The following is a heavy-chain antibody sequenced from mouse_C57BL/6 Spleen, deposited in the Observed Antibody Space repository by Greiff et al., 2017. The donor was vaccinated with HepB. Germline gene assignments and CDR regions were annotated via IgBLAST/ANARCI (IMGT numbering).Heavy chain of an antibody. J-gene: IGHJ1*03. Sequence: EVKLMESEGGLVQPGSSMKLSCTASGFTFSDYYMAWVRQVPEKGLEWVANINYDGSSTYYLDSLKSRFIISRDNAKNILYLQMSSLKSEDTATYYCARGGYYGSSSDWYFDVWGTGTTGTVSS. CDR1: GFTFSDYY. D-gene: IGHD1-1*01. CDR3: ARGGYYGSSSDWYFDV. V-gene: IGHV5-16*01. CDR2: INYDGSST.